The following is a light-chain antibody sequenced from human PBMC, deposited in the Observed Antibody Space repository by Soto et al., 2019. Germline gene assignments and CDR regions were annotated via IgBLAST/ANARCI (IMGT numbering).Light chain of an antibody. J-gene: IGKJ1*01. CDR3: QQSYSTPTWT. CDR1: QNIARY. V-gene: IGKV1-39*01. CDR2: AAS. Sequence: DIQMTQSPSSLSASVGDRVTITCRASQNIARYLNWYHQKPGKAPKLLIYAASSLQSGVPSRFSGSGSGTDFTLTISSLQPDDFATYDCQQSYSTPTWTFGQGTKVEIK.